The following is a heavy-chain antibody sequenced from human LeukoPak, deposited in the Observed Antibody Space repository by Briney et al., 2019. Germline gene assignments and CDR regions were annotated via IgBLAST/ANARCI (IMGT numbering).Heavy chain of an antibody. CDR2: ISSSSYI. CDR3: ARDAGTGDPPYFDY. J-gene: IGHJ4*02. CDR1: GFTFSSYS. V-gene: IGHV3-21*01. Sequence: PGGSLRLSCAASGFTFSSYSMNWVRQAPGKGLEWVSSISSSSYIYYADSVKGRFTISRDNAKNSLYLQMNSLRAEDTAVYYCARDAGTGDPPYFDYWGQGTLVTVSS. D-gene: IGHD7-27*01.